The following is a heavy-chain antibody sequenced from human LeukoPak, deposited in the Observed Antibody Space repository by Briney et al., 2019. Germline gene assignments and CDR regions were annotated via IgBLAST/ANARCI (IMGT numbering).Heavy chain of an antibody. CDR3: ASLVAAAGTTPFDY. V-gene: IGHV4-59*01. J-gene: IGHJ4*02. D-gene: IGHD6-13*01. CDR1: GGSISSYY. Sequence: SETLSLTCTVSGGSISSYYWSWIRQPPGKGLEWIGYIYYSGSTNYNPSLKSRVTRSVDTSKNQFSLKLSSVNAADTAVYYCASLVAAAGTTPFDYWGQGTLVTVSS. CDR2: IYYSGST.